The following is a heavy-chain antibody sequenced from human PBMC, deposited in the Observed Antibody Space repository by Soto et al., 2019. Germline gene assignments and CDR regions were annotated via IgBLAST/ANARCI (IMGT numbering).Heavy chain of an antibody. CDR1: GGSISSYY. Sequence: SETLSLTCTVSGGSISSYYWSWIRQPPGKGLEWIGYIYYSGSTNYNPSLKSRVTISVDTSKNQFSLKLSSVTAADTAVYYCARLFSSSWGEVRQPADYWGQGTLVTVSS. CDR2: IYYSGST. D-gene: IGHD6-13*01. V-gene: IGHV4-59*08. CDR3: ARLFSSSWGEVRQPADY. J-gene: IGHJ4*02.